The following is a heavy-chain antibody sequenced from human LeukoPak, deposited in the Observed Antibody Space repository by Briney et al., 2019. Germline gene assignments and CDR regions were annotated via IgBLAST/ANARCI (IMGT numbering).Heavy chain of an antibody. D-gene: IGHD3-10*01. CDR3: ARPMVRGVITEVGPDY. J-gene: IGHJ4*02. V-gene: IGHV3-30-3*01. CDR2: ISYDGSNK. CDR1: GFTFSSYA. Sequence: PGGSLRLSCAASGFTFSSYAMHWVRQAPGKGLEWVAVISYDGSNKYYADSVKGRFTISRDNSKNTLYLQMNSLRAEDTAVYYCARPMVRGVITEVGPDYWGQGTLVTVSS.